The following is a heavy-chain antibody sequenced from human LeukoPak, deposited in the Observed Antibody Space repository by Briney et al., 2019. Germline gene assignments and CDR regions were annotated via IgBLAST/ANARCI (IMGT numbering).Heavy chain of an antibody. D-gene: IGHD7-27*01. CDR1: GFTFSNFW. J-gene: IGHJ4*02. CDR2: INQDGSEK. V-gene: IGHV3-7*01. Sequence: PGGSLGLSCAGYGFTFSNFWMNWVRRAPGKGLEWVANINQDGSEKYYADSVKGRFTLSRDNAENSVYLQMNNLRPEETAVYYCATLNWESPDYWGQGTLVTVSS. CDR3: ATLNWESPDY.